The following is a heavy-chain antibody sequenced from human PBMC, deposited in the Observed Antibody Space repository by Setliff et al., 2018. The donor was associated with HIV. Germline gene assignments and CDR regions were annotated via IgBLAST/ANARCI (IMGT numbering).Heavy chain of an antibody. J-gene: IGHJ6*03. D-gene: IGHD6-25*01. CDR2: IYYSGIT. Sequence: SETLSLTCTVSGGSISSSSNYWAWVRQPPGKGLEWIGTIYYSGITYYNPSLKSRLTISVDTSKNQFSLKLSSVTAADAAVYYCARDRGIAALSYYYYYMDVWGKGTTVTVSS. CDR3: ARDRGIAALSYYYYYMDV. CDR1: GGSISSSSNY. V-gene: IGHV4-39*07.